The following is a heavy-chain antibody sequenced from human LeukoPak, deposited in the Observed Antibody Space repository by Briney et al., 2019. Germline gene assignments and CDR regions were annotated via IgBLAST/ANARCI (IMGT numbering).Heavy chain of an antibody. Sequence: HSGGSLRLPCAASGFTFSSYGMHWVRQAPGKGLEWVAFIRYDGSNKYYADSVKGRFTISRDNSKNTLYLQMNSLRAEDTAVYYCAKGGPGGGSGSYSHRYYYYYMDVWGKGTTVTISS. CDR3: AKGGPGGGSGSYSHRYYYYYMDV. CDR1: GFTFSSYG. D-gene: IGHD3-10*01. V-gene: IGHV3-30*02. CDR2: IRYDGSNK. J-gene: IGHJ6*03.